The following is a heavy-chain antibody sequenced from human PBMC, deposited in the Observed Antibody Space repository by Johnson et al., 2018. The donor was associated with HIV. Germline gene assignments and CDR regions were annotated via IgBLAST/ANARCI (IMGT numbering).Heavy chain of an antibody. CDR3: ASLAYCGGDCYRTYHDAFDI. Sequence: EVQLVESGGGVVRPGGSLRLSCAASGFTFSSSWMHWVCQAPEKGLEWVADIKCDGSEKYYVDSVKGRLTISRDNAKNSLYLQMNSLRAEDTAVYYCASLAYCGGDCYRTYHDAFDIWGQGTMVTVSS. J-gene: IGHJ3*02. D-gene: IGHD2-21*02. CDR2: IKCDGSEK. CDR1: GFTFSSSW. V-gene: IGHV3-52*01.